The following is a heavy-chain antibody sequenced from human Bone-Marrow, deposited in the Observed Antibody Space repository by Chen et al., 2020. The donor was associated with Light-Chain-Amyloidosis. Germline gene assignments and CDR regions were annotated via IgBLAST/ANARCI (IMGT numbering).Heavy chain of an antibody. V-gene: IGHV1-69*01. D-gene: IGHD3-22*01. CDR1: GDTFSSHA. CDR2: IIPIFTTT. Sequence: QVQLLQSGAEVKRPGSSVRVSCKASGDTFSSHAIHWVRQAPGRGPEWVGGIIPIFTTTHYAQKFQGRVTLTADDSTNTAYMELTTLTSADTSIYYCATGIRDRVAFYESWGQGTLVTVSS. CDR3: ATGIRDRVAFYES. J-gene: IGHJ5*02.